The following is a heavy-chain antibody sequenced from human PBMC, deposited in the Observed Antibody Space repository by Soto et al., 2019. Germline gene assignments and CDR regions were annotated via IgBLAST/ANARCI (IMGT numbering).Heavy chain of an antibody. J-gene: IGHJ4*02. CDR3: ARVRGRITIFGVVIPYYFDY. CDR2: INHSGST. V-gene: IGHV4-34*01. Sequence: PSETLSLTCAVYGGSFSGYYWSWIRQPPGKGLEWIGEINHSGSTNYNPSPKSRVTISVDTSKNQFSLKLSSVTAADTAVYYCARVRGRITIFGVVIPYYFDYWGQGTLVTVSS. D-gene: IGHD3-3*01. CDR1: GGSFSGYY.